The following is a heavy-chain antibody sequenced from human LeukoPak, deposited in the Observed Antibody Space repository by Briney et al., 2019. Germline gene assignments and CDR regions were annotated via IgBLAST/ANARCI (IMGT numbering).Heavy chain of an antibody. D-gene: IGHD4/OR15-4a*01. Sequence: SETLSLTCTVSGGSISSYYWSWIRQPPGKGLEWIGYISYSGSTYYNPPLKSRVTISVDTSKNQFSPRLRALTAADTAVYYCARPASLKADYWGQGTLVTVSS. CDR3: ARPASLKADY. CDR1: GGSISSYY. J-gene: IGHJ4*02. CDR2: ISYSGST. V-gene: IGHV4-59*04.